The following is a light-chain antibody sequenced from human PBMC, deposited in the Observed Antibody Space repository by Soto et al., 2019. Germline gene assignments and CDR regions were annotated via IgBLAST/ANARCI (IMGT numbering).Light chain of an antibody. V-gene: IGKV1-5*01. J-gene: IGKJ1*01. CDR1: QTVERW. CDR2: DVS. CDR3: QQYKDYVWT. Sequence: DIQMTQSPSTLPASVGDRVTISCRASQTVERWLAWYQQKPGKAPKLLISDVSSLERGVPSRFSGSGSATEFTLTISGLQPDDFATYYCQQYKDYVWTFGQGTKVDIK.